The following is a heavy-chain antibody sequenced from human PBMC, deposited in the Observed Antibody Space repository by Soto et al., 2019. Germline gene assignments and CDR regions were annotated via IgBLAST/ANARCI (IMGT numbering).Heavy chain of an antibody. D-gene: IGHD5-12*01. CDR3: AKDRDGYNFNNC. CDR1: GFTFSSYG. V-gene: IGHV3-30*18. Sequence: QVQLVESGGGVVQPGRSLRLSCAASGFTFSSYGMHWVRQAPGKGLEWVAVISYDGSNKYYADSVKGRFTISRDNSKNTLYLQMNSLRAEDTAVDYCAKDRDGYNFNNCWGQGTLVTVSS. CDR2: ISYDGSNK. J-gene: IGHJ4*02.